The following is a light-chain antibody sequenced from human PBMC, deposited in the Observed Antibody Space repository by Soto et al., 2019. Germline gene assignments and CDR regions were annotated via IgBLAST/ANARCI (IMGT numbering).Light chain of an antibody. V-gene: IGLV2-14*03. J-gene: IGLJ2*01. Sequence: QSVLTQPASVSGSPGQSITISCTGTSSDVGAYNFVSWYRQHPGKAPKLMIYDVSNRPSGVSNRFSGSKSGNTASLTISGLQAEDEADYYCSSYTRSTTVIFGGGTKVTVL. CDR3: SSYTRSTTVI. CDR1: SSDVGAYNF. CDR2: DVS.